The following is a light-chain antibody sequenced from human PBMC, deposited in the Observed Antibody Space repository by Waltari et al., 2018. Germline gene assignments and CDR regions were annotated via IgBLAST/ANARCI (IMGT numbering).Light chain of an antibody. CDR3: SSYTTGSTRYV. Sequence: QSALTQPASVSGSPGQSITISCTGTSSDIGAYNFVSWYQKHPGKAPKVMIYDVNNPPSGVSSRFSGSKSGTTASLTISGLQAEDEADYYCSSYTTGSTRYVFGSGTKVTVL. V-gene: IGLV2-14*03. J-gene: IGLJ1*01. CDR2: DVN. CDR1: SSDIGAYNF.